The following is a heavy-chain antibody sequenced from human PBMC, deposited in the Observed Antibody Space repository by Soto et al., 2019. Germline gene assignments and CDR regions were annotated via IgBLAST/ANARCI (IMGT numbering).Heavy chain of an antibody. CDR3: AGTSSSSSYSAWFDP. V-gene: IGHV4-39*01. CDR2: IHYTGNT. Sequence: TSETLSLTCTVSHGSITRSTFYWGWIRQPPGKGLEWIGSIHYTGNTYYNPSLKSRVTISVDTSKNQFSLKLSSVTAADTAVYYCAGTSSSSSYSAWFDPWGQGTLVTVSS. J-gene: IGHJ5*02. CDR1: HGSITRSTFY. D-gene: IGHD6-6*01.